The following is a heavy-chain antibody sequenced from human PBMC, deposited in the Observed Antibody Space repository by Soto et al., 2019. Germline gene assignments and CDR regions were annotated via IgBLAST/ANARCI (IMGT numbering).Heavy chain of an antibody. Sequence: QVQLVQSGAEVKKPGASVKVSCKASGYTFTSYDMHWVRQAPGQGLEWMGIINPSGGSTSYEQKCRGRVTMTRDTSTSTVYKGLSILRSEDTAVYYCARMRGYCSGGTCYYYMDVWGKGTTVTVSS. CDR3: ARMRGYCSGGTCYYYMDV. J-gene: IGHJ6*03. CDR2: INPSGGST. D-gene: IGHD2-15*01. V-gene: IGHV1-46*03. CDR1: GYTFTSYD.